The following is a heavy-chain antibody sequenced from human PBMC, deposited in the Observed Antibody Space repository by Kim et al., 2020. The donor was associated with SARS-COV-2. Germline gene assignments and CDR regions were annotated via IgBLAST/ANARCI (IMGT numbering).Heavy chain of an antibody. CDR1: GGSISSGGYY. CDR3: ARVVKQAAAEGDWYFDY. D-gene: IGHD6-13*01. V-gene: IGHV4-31*03. Sequence: SETLSLTCTVSGGSISSGGYYWSWIRQHPGKGLEWIGYIYYSGSTYYNPSLKSRVTISVDTSKNQFSLKLSSVTAADTAVYYCARVVKQAAAEGDWYFDYWGQGTLVTVSS. J-gene: IGHJ4*02. CDR2: IYYSGST.